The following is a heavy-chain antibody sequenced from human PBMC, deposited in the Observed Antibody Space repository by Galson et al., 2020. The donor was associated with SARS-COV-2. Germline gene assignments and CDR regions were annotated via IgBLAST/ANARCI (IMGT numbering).Heavy chain of an antibody. D-gene: IGHD3-9*01. Sequence: GGSLRLSCAASGFTFKNYAMSWVRQAPGRGLEWVSAVSRDSFKTFYADSVKGRFTISRDNSKNTLFLQMTSLRADDAAVYYCAKDGAAFELNYNILTGYYFYFDYWGQGALVTVSS. J-gene: IGHJ4*02. V-gene: IGHV3-23*01. CDR1: GFTFKNYA. CDR2: VSRDSFKT. CDR3: AKDGAAFELNYNILTGYYFYFDY.